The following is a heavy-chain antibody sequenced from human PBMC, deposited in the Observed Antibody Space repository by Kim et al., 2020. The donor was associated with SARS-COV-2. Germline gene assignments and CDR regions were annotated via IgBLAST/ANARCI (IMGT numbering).Heavy chain of an antibody. CDR1: GFTFSNAW. J-gene: IGHJ4*02. V-gene: IGHV3-15*01. CDR2: IKSKTDGGTT. CDR3: TVQAPYYYDSSGLRDGY. Sequence: GGSLRLSCAASGFTFSNAWMSWVRQAPGKGLEWVGRIKSKTDGGTTDYAAPVKGRFTISRDDSKNTLYLQMNSLKTEDTAVYYCTVQAPYYYDSSGLRDGYWGQGTLVTVSS. D-gene: IGHD3-22*01.